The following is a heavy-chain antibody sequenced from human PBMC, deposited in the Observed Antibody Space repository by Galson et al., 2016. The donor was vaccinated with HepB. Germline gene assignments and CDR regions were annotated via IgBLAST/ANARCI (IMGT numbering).Heavy chain of an antibody. CDR3: AHGYDAFDD. D-gene: IGHD6-13*01. CDR2: IYWNDDT. V-gene: IGHV2-5*01. CDR1: GFSLSQTAVG. Sequence: PALVTPTQTLTLTCTFSGFSLSQTAVGVGWIRQTPGQALEWLALIYWNDDTSYTPSLRSRLTITKDTSKNQVVLTMNNMDPQDTATYYCAHGYDAFDDWGQGTLVIVS. J-gene: IGHJ3*01.